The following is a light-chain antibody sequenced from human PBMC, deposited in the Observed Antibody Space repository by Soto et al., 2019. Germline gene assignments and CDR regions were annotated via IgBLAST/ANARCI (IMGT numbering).Light chain of an antibody. CDR2: DAS. Sequence: EIVLTQSPATLSLSPGERATLSCRASQSVSSYLAWYQQKPGQAPRLLIYDASNRATGIPARFSGSGSGTDFTLTISSLEPEDFAVYYCQQRSNWPSRYTFGQGTKLESK. CDR1: QSVSSY. V-gene: IGKV3-11*01. J-gene: IGKJ2*01. CDR3: QQRSNWPSRYT.